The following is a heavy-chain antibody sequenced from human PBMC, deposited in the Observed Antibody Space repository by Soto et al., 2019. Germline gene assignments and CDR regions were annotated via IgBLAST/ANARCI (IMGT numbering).Heavy chain of an antibody. J-gene: IGHJ4*02. CDR2: INHDGSKT. V-gene: IGHV3-74*01. D-gene: IGHD6-19*01. CDR1: KFSFNNYC. CDR3: VREHWGFSGTWYDY. Sequence: PXGSLRLTFAASKFSFNNYCMHWVRQVPGKGPAWVSRINHDGSKTEYADSVKGRFTISRDNTKNTLYLQMNSLRVEDTAMYYCVREHWGFSGTWYDYWGQGTLVTVSS.